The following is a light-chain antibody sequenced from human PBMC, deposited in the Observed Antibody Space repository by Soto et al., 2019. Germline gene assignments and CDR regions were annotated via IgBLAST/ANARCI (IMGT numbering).Light chain of an antibody. CDR2: GAS. V-gene: IGKV3-20*01. CDR1: QRVRSRF. CDR3: PQYGSSPYT. Sequence: IVLTQSPGTLSLSPGXRATLSCRASQRVRSRFLAWYQQKPGQAPRLPMYGASSRATGIPDMFSGTGSGTNCPLTISRLEHEDFAVYYCPQYGSSPYTFRLGTKEDIK. J-gene: IGKJ2*01.